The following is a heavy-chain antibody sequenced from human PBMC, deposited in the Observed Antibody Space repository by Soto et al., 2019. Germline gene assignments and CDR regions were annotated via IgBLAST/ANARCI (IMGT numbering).Heavy chain of an antibody. CDR3: AHRKYYDILTGYYTKLWDNWFDP. D-gene: IGHD3-9*01. CDR1: GFSLSTSGVG. J-gene: IGHJ5*02. CDR2: IYWDDDK. V-gene: IGHV2-5*02. Sequence: QITLKESGPALVKPTQHLTLTCTFSGFSLSTSGVGVGWIRQPPGKALEWLALIYWDDDKRYSPSLKSRVTITNDTSKNQVVLTMTNMHPVDTARYYCAHRKYYDILTGYYTKLWDNWFDPWGQGTMVTVSS.